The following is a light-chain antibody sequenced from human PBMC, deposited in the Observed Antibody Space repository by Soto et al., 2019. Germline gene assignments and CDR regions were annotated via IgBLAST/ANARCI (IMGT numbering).Light chain of an antibody. CDR1: QGISNY. V-gene: IGKV1-27*01. Sequence: DIQMTQSPSSLSASVGDEVTITCRASQGISNYLAWYQQKPGKVPKLLISAASTMQSGVPSRFSGSGSGTDFTLTISSLQPEDVATYYRQKYNSVPLPLGGGTKVEIK. CDR2: AAS. J-gene: IGKJ4*01. CDR3: QKYNSVPLP.